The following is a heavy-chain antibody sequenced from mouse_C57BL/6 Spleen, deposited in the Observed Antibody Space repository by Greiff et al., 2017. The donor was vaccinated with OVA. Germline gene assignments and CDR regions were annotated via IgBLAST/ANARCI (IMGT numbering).Heavy chain of an antibody. J-gene: IGHJ1*03. D-gene: IGHD1-1*01. CDR3: ARNYGSSYVDWYFDV. CDR2: INPNNGGT. CDR1: GYTFTDYN. V-gene: IGHV1-18*01. Sequence: VQLQQSGPELVKPGASVKIPCKASGYTFTDYNMDWVEQSHGKSLEWIGDINPNNGGTIYNQKFKGKATLTVDKSSSTAYMELRSLTSEDTAVYYCARNYGSSYVDWYFDVWGTGTTVTVSS.